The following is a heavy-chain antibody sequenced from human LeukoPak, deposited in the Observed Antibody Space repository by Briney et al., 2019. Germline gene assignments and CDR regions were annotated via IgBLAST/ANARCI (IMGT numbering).Heavy chain of an antibody. Sequence: GGSLRLSCAASGFTFSSYAMSWVRQAPGKGLEWVSAISGSGGSTYYADSVKGRFTISRDNSKNTLYLQMNSLRAEDTAVYYCAKARVAAAGLRGDGYYYGMDVWGQGTTVTVSS. D-gene: IGHD6-13*01. V-gene: IGHV3-23*01. CDR3: AKARVAAAGLRGDGYYYGMDV. J-gene: IGHJ6*02. CDR2: ISGSGGST. CDR1: GFTFSSYA.